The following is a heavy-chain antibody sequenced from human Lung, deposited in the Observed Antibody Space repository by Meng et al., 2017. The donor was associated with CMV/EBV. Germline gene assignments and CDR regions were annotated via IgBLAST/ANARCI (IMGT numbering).Heavy chain of an antibody. CDR3: ARELSSSSYYYGMDF. J-gene: IGHJ6*02. Sequence: GEXXKISCKGSGYSFTSYWIGWVRQMPGKGLEWMGIIYPGDSDTRYSPSFQGQVTISADKSISTAYLQWSSLKAADTAMYYCARELSSSSYYYGMDFWGQGXTVTVSS. V-gene: IGHV5-51*01. CDR2: IYPGDSDT. CDR1: GYSFTSYW. D-gene: IGHD6-6*01.